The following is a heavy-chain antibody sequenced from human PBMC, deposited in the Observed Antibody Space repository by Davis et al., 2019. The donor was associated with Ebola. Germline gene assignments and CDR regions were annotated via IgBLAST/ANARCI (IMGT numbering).Heavy chain of an antibody. Sequence: PSETLSLTCAVYGGSFSGYYWSWIRQPPGKGLEWIGEINHSGSTNYNPSLKSRVTISVDTSKNQFSLKLSSVTAADTAVYYCARGKGIAHPHHDYWGQGTLVTVSS. V-gene: IGHV4-34*01. D-gene: IGHD6-13*01. CDR3: ARGKGIAHPHHDY. CDR1: GGSFSGYY. J-gene: IGHJ4*02. CDR2: INHSGST.